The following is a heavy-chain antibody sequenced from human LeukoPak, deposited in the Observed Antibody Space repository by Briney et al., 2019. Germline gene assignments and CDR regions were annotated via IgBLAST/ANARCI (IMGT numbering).Heavy chain of an antibody. J-gene: IGHJ5*02. CDR2: IYYSGST. Sequence: SETLSLTCAVSGGSISSNSYYWGWIRQPPGKGLEWIGSIYYSGSTYYNPSLKSRVTISVDTSKNQFSLKLSSVTAADTAVYYCARVGAYYDILTGYYRGDWFDPWGQGTLVTVSS. CDR1: GGSISSNSYY. V-gene: IGHV4-39*07. D-gene: IGHD3-9*01. CDR3: ARVGAYYDILTGYYRGDWFDP.